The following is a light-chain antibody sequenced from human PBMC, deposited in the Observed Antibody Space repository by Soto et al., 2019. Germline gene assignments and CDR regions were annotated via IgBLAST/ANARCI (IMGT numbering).Light chain of an antibody. V-gene: IGKV3-20*01. CDR3: LQYGSTPGT. J-gene: IGKJ1*01. CDR1: ESVPNSY. CDR2: GAS. Sequence: EIVLTQSPGTLSLSPGGRATLSCRASESVPNSYLAWYQQKPGQAPRLLINGASSRATGTPDRFSGSGSGTDFTLIIDRLEPEDFALYFCLQYGSTPGTFGQGTKVDIK.